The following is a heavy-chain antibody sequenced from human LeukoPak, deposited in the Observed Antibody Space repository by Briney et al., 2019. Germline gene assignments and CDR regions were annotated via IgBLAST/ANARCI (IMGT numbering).Heavy chain of an antibody. D-gene: IGHD3-22*01. Sequence: PSETLSLTCTVSGGSITDHFWSWVRRSPGKGLEWIGFMHHSGSANSNPSLRSRVTISMDTSKNQFSLMLTSVTAADTAVYYCARGGYYYDTRGYYPTLDHWGQGTLVPVSS. CDR3: ARGGYYYDTRGYYPTLDH. CDR1: GGSITDHF. J-gene: IGHJ4*02. V-gene: IGHV4-59*11. CDR2: MHHSGSA.